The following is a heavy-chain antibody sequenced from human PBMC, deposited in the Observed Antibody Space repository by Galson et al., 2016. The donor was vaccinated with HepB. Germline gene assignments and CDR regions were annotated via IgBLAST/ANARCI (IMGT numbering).Heavy chain of an antibody. CDR3: VKTGSQFLEWLSYGLDV. CDR2: ISFDGSDA. D-gene: IGHD3-3*01. J-gene: IGHJ6*02. V-gene: IGHV3-33*03. CDR1: GFRFSDYG. Sequence: SLRLSCAGSGFRFSDYGMYWVRQVPGKGLEWLTCISFDGSDAYYSDSVKGRFTISRDNSRNTVDLQMRSLTSADTGVYYCVKTGSQFLEWLSYGLDVWGHGTTVIVS.